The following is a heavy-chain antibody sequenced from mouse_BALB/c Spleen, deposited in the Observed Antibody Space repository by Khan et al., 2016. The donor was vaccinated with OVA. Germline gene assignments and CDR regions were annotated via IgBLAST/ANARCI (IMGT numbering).Heavy chain of an antibody. Sequence: QVQLQQSGAELAKPGASVKMSCKASGYTFTNYWMHWVKQRPGQGLEWIGYINPSTDYTEYNQKFKDKATLTADKSSSTAYMQRSSLTSDDSAVDYCVNHGSSSAWFTYWGQGTLVTVSA. V-gene: IGHV1-7*01. CDR2: INPSTDYT. CDR3: VNHGSSSAWFTY. J-gene: IGHJ3*01. CDR1: GYTFTNYW. D-gene: IGHD1-1*01.